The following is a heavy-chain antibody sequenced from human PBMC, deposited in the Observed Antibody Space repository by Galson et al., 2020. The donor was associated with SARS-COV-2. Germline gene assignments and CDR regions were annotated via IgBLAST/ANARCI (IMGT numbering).Heavy chain of an antibody. Sequence: KIGESLKISCKASGYSFNSDWNGRVRQMPGKGLEWMGIIYPGDSETSYSLSFQGQVTMSADKSINTAYLQWSSLKASDTAMYYCARVRSGNYIYDYWGQGTLVTVSS. J-gene: IGHJ4*02. CDR2: IYPGDSET. CDR1: GYSFNSDW. D-gene: IGHD1-26*01. CDR3: ARVRSGNYIYDY. V-gene: IGHV5-51*01.